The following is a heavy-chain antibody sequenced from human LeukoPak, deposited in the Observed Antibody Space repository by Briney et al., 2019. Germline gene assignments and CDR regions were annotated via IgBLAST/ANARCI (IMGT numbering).Heavy chain of an antibody. CDR3: AKDVISQYYFDY. CDR1: GFTFSSYG. J-gene: IGHJ4*02. V-gene: IGHV3-33*06. CDR2: IWCDGSNK. Sequence: GGSLRLSCAASGFTFSSYGMHWVRQAPGKGLEWVAVIWCDGSNKYYADSVKGRFTISRDNSKNTLYLQMNSLRAEDTAVYYCAKDVISQYYFDYWGQGTLVTVSS. D-gene: IGHD2-21*01.